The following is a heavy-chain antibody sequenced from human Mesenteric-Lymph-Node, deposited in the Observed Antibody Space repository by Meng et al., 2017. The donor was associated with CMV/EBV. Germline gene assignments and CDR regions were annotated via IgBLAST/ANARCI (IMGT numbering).Heavy chain of an antibody. CDR2: ISGSGGKT. V-gene: IGHV3-23*01. CDR1: GFTFSSYA. J-gene: IGHJ6*02. CDR3: AREEAYYDFWSGYYYYYYYGMDV. D-gene: IGHD3-3*01. Sequence: GESLKISCAASGFTFSSYAMSWVRQAPGKGLEWVSAISGSGGKTNYADSVKGRFTISRDNSKNTLYLQMNSLRAEDTAVYYCAREEAYYDFWSGYYYYYYYGMDVWGQGTTVTVSS.